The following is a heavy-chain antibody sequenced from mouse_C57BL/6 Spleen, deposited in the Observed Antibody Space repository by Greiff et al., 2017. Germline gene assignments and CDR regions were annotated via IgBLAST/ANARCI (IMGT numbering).Heavy chain of an antibody. J-gene: IGHJ3*01. CDR3: ARRDYGSSSWFAY. Sequence: EVQLVESGGGLVKPGGSLKLSCAASGFTFSDYGMHWVRQAPEKGLEWVAYISSGSSTNYYADTVKGRFTISRDNAKNTLFLQMTSLRSEDTAMYYCARRDYGSSSWFAYWGQGTLVTVSA. D-gene: IGHD1-1*01. CDR1: GFTFSDYG. V-gene: IGHV5-17*01. CDR2: ISSGSSTN.